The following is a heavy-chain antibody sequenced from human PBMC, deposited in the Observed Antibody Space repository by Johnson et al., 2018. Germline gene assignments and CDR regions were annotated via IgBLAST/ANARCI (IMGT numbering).Heavy chain of an antibody. CDR2: ISWNSGSI. CDR3: ARLWAYCGGDCLDAFDI. V-gene: IGHV3-9*01. D-gene: IGHD2-21*02. J-gene: IGHJ3*02. CDR1: GFTFDDYA. Sequence: VQLVQSGGGLVQPGRSLRLSCAASGFTFDDYAMHWVRQAPGKGLEWVSGISWNSGSIGYADSVKGRFTISRDNAKNSLYLQMNSLRDEDTGVYYCARLWAYCGGDCLDAFDIWCQGTMVTVSS.